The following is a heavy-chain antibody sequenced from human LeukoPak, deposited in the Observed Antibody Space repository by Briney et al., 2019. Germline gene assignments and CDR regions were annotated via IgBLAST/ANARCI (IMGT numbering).Heavy chain of an antibody. CDR3: ATGYSSGWTSDFDY. J-gene: IGHJ4*02. Sequence: SETLSLTCNVSGYSISSGYFWDWIRQPPGKGLEWIGTIYHTGSTFYNPSLKSRVTISKDTSKNQFSLKLRFVTAADTGVYYCATGYSSGWTSDFDYWGQGALVTVSS. D-gene: IGHD6-19*01. CDR2: IYHTGST. CDR1: GYSISSGYF. V-gene: IGHV4-38-2*02.